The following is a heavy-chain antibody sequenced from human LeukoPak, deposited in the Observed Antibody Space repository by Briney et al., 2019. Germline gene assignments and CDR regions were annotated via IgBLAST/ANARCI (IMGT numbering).Heavy chain of an antibody. D-gene: IGHD6-13*01. CDR3: ARGYSSSWLGYFDY. CDR1: GFTFSSYG. Sequence: PGGPLRLSCAASGFTFSSYGIHWLRQAPGKGLEWVAVVSSDGSIKYYADSGKGRFTISRDTSKNTVYLQMNSLGTEDTAFYYCARGYSSSWLGYFDYWGQGTLVTVSS. J-gene: IGHJ4*02. CDR2: VSSDGSIK. V-gene: IGHV3-30*03.